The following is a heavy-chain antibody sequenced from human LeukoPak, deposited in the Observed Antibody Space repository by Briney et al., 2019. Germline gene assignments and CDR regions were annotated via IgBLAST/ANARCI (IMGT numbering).Heavy chain of an antibody. CDR2: INPNSGGT. V-gene: IGHV1-2*02. CDR3: ARDSGSGGDSPGPFDY. Sequence: ASVKVSCEASGYTFTGYYMHWVRQAPGQGLEWMGWINPNSGGTKYAQKLQGKFTMTTDTMTTDTSTSTAYMELRSLRSDDTAVYYCARDSGSGGDSPGPFDYWGQGTLVTVSS. D-gene: IGHD2-21*01. CDR1: GYTFTGYY. J-gene: IGHJ4*02.